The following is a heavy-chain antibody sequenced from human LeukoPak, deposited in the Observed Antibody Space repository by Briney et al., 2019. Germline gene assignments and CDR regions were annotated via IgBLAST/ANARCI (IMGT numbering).Heavy chain of an antibody. D-gene: IGHD2-2*01. J-gene: IGHJ3*02. CDR1: GFTVSSNY. CDR2: IYSGGST. CDR3: AKDPWGYCSSTSCYGNAFDI. Sequence: PGGSLRLSCAASGFTVSSNYMSWVRQAPGKGLEWVSVIYSGGSTYYADSVKGRFTISRDNAKNSLFLQLNSLRDEDTAVYYCAKDPWGYCSSTSCYGNAFDIWGQGTMVTVAS. V-gene: IGHV3-53*01.